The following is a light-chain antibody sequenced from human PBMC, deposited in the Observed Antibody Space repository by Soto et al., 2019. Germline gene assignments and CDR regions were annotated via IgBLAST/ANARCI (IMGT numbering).Light chain of an antibody. CDR3: QQYGSPLT. CDR1: QSVSSSY. Sequence: EIVLKLSAGTVSLSPRERATLSCRASQSVSSSYLAWYQQKPGQAPRLLIYGASSRATGIPDRFSGSGSGTDFTLTISRLEPEDFAVYYCQQYGSPLTFGGGTKVDI. V-gene: IGKV3-20*01. J-gene: IGKJ4*01. CDR2: GAS.